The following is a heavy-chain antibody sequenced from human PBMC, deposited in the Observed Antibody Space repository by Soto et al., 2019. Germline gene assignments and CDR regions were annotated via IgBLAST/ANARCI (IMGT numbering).Heavy chain of an antibody. V-gene: IGHV3-20*04. CDR2: INWKGGST. D-gene: IGHD1-26*01. CDR1: GFTFDDYG. CDR3: AREVGGSYFPYYYGMDV. Sequence: GGSLRLSCAASGFTFDDYGMSWVRQAPGKGLEWVSGINWKGGSTGYADSVKGGFTISRDNAKNSLYLQMNSLRAGDTALYYCAREVGGSYFPYYYGMDVWGQGTTVTVSS. J-gene: IGHJ6*02.